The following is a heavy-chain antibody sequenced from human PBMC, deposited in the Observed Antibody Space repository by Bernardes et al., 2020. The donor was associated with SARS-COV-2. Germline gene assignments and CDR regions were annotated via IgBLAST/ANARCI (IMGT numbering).Heavy chain of an antibody. CDR2: ISYDGNNR. J-gene: IGHJ2*01. CDR1: GFTFRNYA. Sequence: GGSLRLFCAASGFTFRNYALHWVRQAPGKGLEWVAVISYDGNNRYYADSVKRRFTISRDNSKNTLFLQMNSLRADDTAVYYCARVGSPSSWNYWEWYFDLWGRGTLVTVSS. V-gene: IGHV3-30-3*01. CDR3: ARVGSPSSWNYWEWYFDL. D-gene: IGHD1-7*01.